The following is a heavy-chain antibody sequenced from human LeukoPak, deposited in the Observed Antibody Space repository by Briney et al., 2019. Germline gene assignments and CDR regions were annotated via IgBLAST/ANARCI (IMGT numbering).Heavy chain of an antibody. D-gene: IGHD3-3*01. CDR1: GGTFSRYA. CDR2: IIPIFGTA. CDR3: ARGFRHDFWSGYYN. V-gene: IGHV1-69*13. Sequence: GASVKVSCKASGGTFSRYAISWVRQAPGQGLEWMGGIIPIFGTANYAQKFQGRVTITADESTSTAYMELSSLRSEDTAVYYCARGFRHDFWSGYYNWGQGTLVTVSS. J-gene: IGHJ4*02.